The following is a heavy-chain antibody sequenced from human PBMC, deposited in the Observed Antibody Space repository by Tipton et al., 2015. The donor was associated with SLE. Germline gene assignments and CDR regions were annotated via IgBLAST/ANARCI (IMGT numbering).Heavy chain of an antibody. CDR2: ISNSETT. D-gene: IGHD1-26*01. CDR3: ARGGGSYYDY. Sequence: TLSLTCTVSGGSIRSHYWSWIRQAPGKGLEWIGYISNSETTNYNPPLKSRVTISVDTSKNQFSLKLRSVTAADTAVYYCARGGGSYYDYWGQGTLVTVSS. CDR1: GGSIRSHY. J-gene: IGHJ4*02. V-gene: IGHV4-59*08.